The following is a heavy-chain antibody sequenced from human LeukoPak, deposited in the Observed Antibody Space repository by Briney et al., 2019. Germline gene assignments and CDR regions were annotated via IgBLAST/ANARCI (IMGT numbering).Heavy chain of an antibody. CDR3: TRAPHPRGSRSGCYLDY. Sequence: GRSLRLSCSTSGFTFGGYAMRWVRQAPGKGLEWVAFIQAKACNEAATYAVYVNGRFSISRDDSQSIVNLQMNDLTTEDTAVYYCTRAPHPRGSRSGCYLDYWGQGTLATVSS. CDR2: IQAKACNEAA. J-gene: IGHJ4*02. V-gene: IGHV3-49*04. D-gene: IGHD6-25*01. CDR1: GFTFGGYA.